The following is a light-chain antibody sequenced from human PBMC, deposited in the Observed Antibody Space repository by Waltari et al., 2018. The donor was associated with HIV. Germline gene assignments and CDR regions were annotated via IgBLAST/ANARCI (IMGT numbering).Light chain of an antibody. Sequence: SSELTQDPAVSVALGQTVKITCQGDSLRRYYASWYQQKPGQAPVIVSYSENNRPSRLPDRFSGSSSGNTASLTIAGSQAEDEADYYCCSRDSSGNHLVFGGGTKLTVL. V-gene: IGLV3-19*01. CDR3: CSRDSSGNHLV. J-gene: IGLJ3*02. CDR1: SLRRYY. CDR2: SEN.